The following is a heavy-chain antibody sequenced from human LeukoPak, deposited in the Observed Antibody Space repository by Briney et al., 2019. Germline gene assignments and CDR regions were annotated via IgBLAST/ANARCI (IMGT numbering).Heavy chain of an antibody. Sequence: GSLRLSCAASGFTFSSYSMNWVRQAPGKGVEWVSRITASGTAMFYADSVKGRFTISRDNAKNSLYLQMNSLRDEHTAVYYCASSGSYRFDYWGQGTLVTVSS. CDR1: GFTFSSYS. V-gene: IGHV3-48*02. D-gene: IGHD1-26*01. CDR2: ITASGTAM. CDR3: ASSGSYRFDY. J-gene: IGHJ4*02.